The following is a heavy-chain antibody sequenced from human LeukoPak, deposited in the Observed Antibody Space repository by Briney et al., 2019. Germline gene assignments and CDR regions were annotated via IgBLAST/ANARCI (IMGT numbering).Heavy chain of an antibody. V-gene: IGHV1-3*01. CDR1: GYTFTSYG. CDR2: INAGNGNT. Sequence: ASVTVSCKASGYTFTSYGISWVRQAPGQGLEWMGWINAGNGNTKYSQKFQGRVTITRDTSASTAYMELSSLRSEDTAVYYCASSRGSNFDYWGQGTLVTVSS. J-gene: IGHJ4*02. CDR3: ASSRGSNFDY. D-gene: IGHD5-12*01.